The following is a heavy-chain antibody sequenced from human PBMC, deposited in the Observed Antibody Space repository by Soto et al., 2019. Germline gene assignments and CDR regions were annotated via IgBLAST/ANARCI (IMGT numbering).Heavy chain of an antibody. D-gene: IGHD1-1*01. CDR2: IWYDGSNE. CDR3: ARDAFPATRDFDS. CDR1: GFTFSDHG. V-gene: IGHV3-33*01. Sequence: QVQLVESGGGVVQPGRSLRLSCAASGFTFSDHGMHWVRQAPGKGLEWVALIWYDGSNEYYADSVKGRFTISRDNSKNTLYLQLNSLRAEDTAVFYCARDAFPATRDFDSWGQGTLVTGSS. J-gene: IGHJ4*02.